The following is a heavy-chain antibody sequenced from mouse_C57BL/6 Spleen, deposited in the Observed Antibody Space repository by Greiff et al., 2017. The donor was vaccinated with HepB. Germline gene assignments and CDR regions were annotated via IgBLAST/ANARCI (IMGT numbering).Heavy chain of an antibody. CDR2: ISYDGSN. Sequence: ESGPGLVKPSQSLSLTCSVTGYSITSGYYWNWIRQFPGNKLEWMGYISYDGSNNYNPSLKNRISITRDTSKNQFFLKLNSVTTEDTATYYCARDLDGYYVFDYWGQGTTLTVSS. CDR3: ARDLDGYYVFDY. V-gene: IGHV3-6*01. CDR1: GYSITSGYY. J-gene: IGHJ2*01. D-gene: IGHD2-3*01.